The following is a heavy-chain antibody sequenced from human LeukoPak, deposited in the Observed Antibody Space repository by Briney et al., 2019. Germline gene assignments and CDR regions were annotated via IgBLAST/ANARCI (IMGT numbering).Heavy chain of an antibody. CDR2: ISAYNGNT. CDR3: ARYGSGVNRGSYRIPIDY. D-gene: IGHD1-26*01. CDR1: GYTFTSYG. Sequence: EASVKVSCKASGYTFTSYGISWVRQAPGQGLEWMGRISAYNGNTNYAQKLQGRVTMTTDTSTSTAYMELRSLRSDDTAVYYCARYGSGVNRGSYRIPIDYWGQGTLVTVSS. V-gene: IGHV1-18*01. J-gene: IGHJ4*02.